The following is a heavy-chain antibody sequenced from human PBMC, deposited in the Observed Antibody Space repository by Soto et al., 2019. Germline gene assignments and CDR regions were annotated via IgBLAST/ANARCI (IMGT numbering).Heavy chain of an antibody. V-gene: IGHV4-59*08. CDR3: AKHHLQVAGLSSFDY. Sequence: XATLSRTCTVYNGSMHGYYWSWIRQPPGKGLEWVGYIYYNGNTRYNPSLKSRVTIVVDTSKNQYSLRLTSVTAADTAVYFCAKHHLQVAGLSSFDYWGQGTLVTASS. D-gene: IGHD6-19*01. CDR2: IYYNGNT. J-gene: IGHJ4*02. CDR1: NGSMHGYY.